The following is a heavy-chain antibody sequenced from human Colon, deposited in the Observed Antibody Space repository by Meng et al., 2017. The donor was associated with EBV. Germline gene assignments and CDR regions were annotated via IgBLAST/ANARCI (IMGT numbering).Heavy chain of an antibody. Sequence: QGLLQEPGAGLVKPSGTLSLTCAVSGTSISTSNWWSWIRQSPGEGLEWIGAIYHNGQTNYNPSLKGRVSMSVDESKNEFSLNLKSVTAADTAVYYCARDGGVTHIPWGQGVLVTVSS. D-gene: IGHD2-8*02. V-gene: IGHV4-4*02. CDR2: IYHNGQT. J-gene: IGHJ5*02. CDR3: ARDGGVTHIP. CDR1: GTSISTSNW.